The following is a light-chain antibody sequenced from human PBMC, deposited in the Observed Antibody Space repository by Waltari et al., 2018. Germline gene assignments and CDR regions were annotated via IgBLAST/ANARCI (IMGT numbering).Light chain of an antibody. J-gene: IGKJ2*01. CDR1: QSVSNY. CDR2: DVS. Sequence: EIVLTQSPAILSLSPGERATLSCWASQSVSNYIAWYQLKLGQAPRLLIYDVSNRATGTPARFSGSGSGTDFTLTISSLEPEDSAVYYCQQRSLWYTFGQGTKLEIK. CDR3: QQRSLWYT. V-gene: IGKV3-11*01.